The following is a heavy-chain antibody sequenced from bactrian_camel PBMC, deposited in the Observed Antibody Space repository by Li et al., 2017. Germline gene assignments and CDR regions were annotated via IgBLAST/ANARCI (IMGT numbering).Heavy chain of an antibody. J-gene: IGHJ4*01. CDR3: AKLSLRYRQPVFRGSLSI. CDR2: LDSVGMT. CDR1: GFTLSRYP. Sequence: HVQLVESGGGSVQAGGSLRLSCAASGFTLSRYPMAWFRQAPGKEREGVAALDSVGMTKYADSVKGRFTVSRDNAKNTLTLQLNSLKTEDTAMYFCAKLSLRYRQPVFRGSLSIWGQGTQVTVS. D-gene: IGHD3*01. V-gene: IGHV3S55*01.